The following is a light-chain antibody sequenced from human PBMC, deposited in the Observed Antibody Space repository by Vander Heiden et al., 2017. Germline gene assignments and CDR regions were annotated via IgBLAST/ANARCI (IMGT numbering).Light chain of an antibody. CDR1: QDISSS. CDR2: DAS. V-gene: IGKV1D-13*01. J-gene: IGKJ4*01. Sequence: AIQLTQSPSSLSASVGDRVIMTCRASQDISSSLAWYQQKPGKAPKLLIYDASNLESGVPSRFSGNGSGTDFALTISSLQPEDFATFYCQQFNNYPLSFGGGTKVEIK. CDR3: QQFNNYPLS.